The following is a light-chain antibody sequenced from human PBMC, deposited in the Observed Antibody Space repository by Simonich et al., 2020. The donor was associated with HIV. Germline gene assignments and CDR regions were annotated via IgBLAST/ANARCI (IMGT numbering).Light chain of an antibody. CDR3: QQYYSTPT. J-gene: IGKJ1*01. V-gene: IGKV4-1*01. Sequence: DIVMTQSPDSLAVSLGERATINCKSSQSVLYSSNNKTYLAWYQQKPGQPPKLLSYWESTRESGVPDRFSGSGSGTDFTLTISSLQAEDVAVYYCQQYYSTPTFGQGTKVDIK. CDR1: QSVLYSSNNKTY. CDR2: WES.